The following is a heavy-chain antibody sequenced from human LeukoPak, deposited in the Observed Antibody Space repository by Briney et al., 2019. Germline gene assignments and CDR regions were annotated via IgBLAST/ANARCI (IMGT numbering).Heavy chain of an antibody. Sequence: PPETPSLTCTVSGDSISSSYYWGWVRQPPGKGLGWIGSIYHSGITYYNPSLKSGVTISADTSNNQFSLKLSSVTAADTAVYFCARVTGSSWYYSYYMDVWGKGTTVTVSS. V-gene: IGHV4-38-2*02. CDR2: IYHSGIT. J-gene: IGHJ6*03. CDR3: ARVTGSSWYYSYYMDV. CDR1: GDSISSSYY. D-gene: IGHD6-13*01.